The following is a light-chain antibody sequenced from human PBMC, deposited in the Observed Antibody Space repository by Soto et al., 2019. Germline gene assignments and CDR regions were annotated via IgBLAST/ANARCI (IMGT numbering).Light chain of an antibody. CDR3: QQYGSSPQT. J-gene: IGKJ1*01. V-gene: IGKV3-20*01. CDR1: QSVSSTC. Sequence: EIVLTQSPGTLSLSPGERATLSCRASQSVSSTCLAWYQQRPGQAPRLLIFRASSRAADVPDRFSGSGSGTDFTLTISRLEPEDFAVYYCQQYGSSPQTFGQGTKVEMK. CDR2: RAS.